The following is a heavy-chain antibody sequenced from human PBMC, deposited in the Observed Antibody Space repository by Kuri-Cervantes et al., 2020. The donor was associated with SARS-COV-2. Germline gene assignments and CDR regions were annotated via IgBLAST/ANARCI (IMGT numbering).Heavy chain of an antibody. J-gene: IGHJ5*02. CDR3: ARDPNANHNNWFDP. D-gene: IGHD4/OR15-4a*01. CDR2: IYTSEST. CDR1: GGSISSYY. Sequence: SETLSLTCTVSGGSISSYYWSWIRQPAGKGLEWIGRIYTSESTNYNPSLKSRVTMSVDTSKNQFSLKLSSVTAADTAVYYCARDPNANHNNWFDPWGQGTLVTVSS. V-gene: IGHV4-4*07.